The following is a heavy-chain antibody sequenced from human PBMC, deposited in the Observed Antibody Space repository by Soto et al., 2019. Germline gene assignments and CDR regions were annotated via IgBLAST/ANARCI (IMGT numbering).Heavy chain of an antibody. D-gene: IGHD2-2*01. CDR2: IKQDGSEK. V-gene: IGHV3-7*01. J-gene: IGHJ6*03. CDR1: GFTFSSYW. Sequence: GGSLRLSCAASGFTFSSYWMSWVRQAPGKGLEWVANIKQDGSEKYYVDSVKGRFTISRDNAKNSLYLQMNSLRAEDTAVYYCARVWAPVVPAAHIPVNYYMDVWGKGTTVTVSS. CDR3: ARVWAPVVPAAHIPVNYYMDV.